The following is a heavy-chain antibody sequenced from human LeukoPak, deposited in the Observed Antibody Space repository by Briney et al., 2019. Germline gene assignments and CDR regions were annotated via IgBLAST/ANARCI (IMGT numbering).Heavy chain of an antibody. Sequence: PSETLSLTCTVSGGSISSFYWSWIRQPPGKGLEWIGYIYYSGSTNYNPSLKSRVTISVDTSKNQFSLKMSSVTAADTAVYCCARDRLYCSSTSCYQALFDYWGQGTLVTVSS. V-gene: IGHV4-59*01. CDR3: ARDRLYCSSTSCYQALFDY. CDR2: IYYSGST. D-gene: IGHD2-2*01. CDR1: GGSISSFY. J-gene: IGHJ4*02.